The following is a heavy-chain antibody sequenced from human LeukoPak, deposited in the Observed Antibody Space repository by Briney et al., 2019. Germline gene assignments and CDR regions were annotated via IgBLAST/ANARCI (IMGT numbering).Heavy chain of an antibody. CDR1: GFTFSSYE. D-gene: IGHD5-12*01. J-gene: IGHJ4*02. CDR3: ARDPARSGYDFMDY. CDR2: ISSSGSTI. Sequence: GGSLRLSCAASGFTFSSYEMNWVRQAPGKGLEWVSYISSSGSTIYYADSVKGRFTISRDNAKNSLYLQMNSLRAEDTAVCYCARDPARSGYDFMDYWGQGTLVTVSS. V-gene: IGHV3-48*03.